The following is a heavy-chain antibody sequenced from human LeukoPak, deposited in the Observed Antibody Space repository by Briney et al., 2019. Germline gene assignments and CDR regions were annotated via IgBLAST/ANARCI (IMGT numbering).Heavy chain of an antibody. D-gene: IGHD1-1*01. CDR1: GYFITTGHY. Sequence: SETLSLTCTVSGYFITTGHYWGWARQPPGKGLEWIGSIYEGETTYYNPSLKTRLTISLDRSKDQFSLKLSSVTAADTAVYYCASNWSDFDYWGPGILVTVSS. J-gene: IGHJ4*02. V-gene: IGHV4-38-2*02. CDR3: ASNWSDFDY. CDR2: IYEGETT.